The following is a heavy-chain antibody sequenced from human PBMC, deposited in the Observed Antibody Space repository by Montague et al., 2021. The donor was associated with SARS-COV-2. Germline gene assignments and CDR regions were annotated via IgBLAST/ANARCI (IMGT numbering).Heavy chain of an antibody. CDR1: GGSMSTVNYC. CDR3: ARERKEVGIYLDP. D-gene: IGHD2-2*01. J-gene: IGHJ5*02. V-gene: IGHV4-39*07. Sequence: SETLSLTCTVSGGSMSTVNYCWGRMRQTPGKGLDWAGSISYSGATYYNPSLETRVSISRDTSKSQFSLELRSVTDADTAVYYCARERKEVGIYLDPWGHGTLSQSPQ. CDR2: ISYSGAT.